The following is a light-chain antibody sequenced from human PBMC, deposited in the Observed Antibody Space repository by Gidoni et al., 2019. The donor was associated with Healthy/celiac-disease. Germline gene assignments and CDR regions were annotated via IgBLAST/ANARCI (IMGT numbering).Light chain of an antibody. J-gene: IGKJ4*01. V-gene: IGKV3-11*01. CDR3: QQRSNWPLT. Sequence: EIVLTQSPATLSLSPGERATLSCRASQSVSSYLSRYQQKPGQAPRLLIYDASNRATGIPARFSGSGSGTDFTLTSSSLEPEDFAVYYCQQRSNWPLTFGGGTKVEIK. CDR1: QSVSSY. CDR2: DAS.